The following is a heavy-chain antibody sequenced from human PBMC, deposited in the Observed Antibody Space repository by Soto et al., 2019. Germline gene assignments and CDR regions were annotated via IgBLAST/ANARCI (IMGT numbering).Heavy chain of an antibody. D-gene: IGHD3-16*01. J-gene: IGHJ5*01. CDR2: MYYSGST. V-gene: IGHV4-39*02. CDR3: ATDSGGPPLNRFHS. CDR1: GGSISSRSDY. Sequence: PSGALSLNCKVSGGSISSRSDYWGWIRQPPGKGLEWIGSMYYSGSTYYNPSLKSRVTISVDTSKSEFSLKVSSVTAADTAVYYCATDSGGPPLNRFHSW.